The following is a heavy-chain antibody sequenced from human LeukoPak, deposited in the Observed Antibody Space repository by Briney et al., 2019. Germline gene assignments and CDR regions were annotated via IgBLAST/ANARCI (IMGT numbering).Heavy chain of an antibody. CDR3: ARLTFSSSTSSIAGAFDI. V-gene: IGHV4-59*08. CDR1: GGPISRYY. CDR2: IYYSGST. J-gene: IGHJ3*02. D-gene: IGHD2-2*01. Sequence: PSETLSLTCTLSGGPISRYYWSWIRQPPGKGLEWVGYIYYSGSTNYNPSLKSRVTISVDTSKNQFSLKLSSVTAADTAVYYCARLTFSSSTSSIAGAFDIWGQGTMVTVSS.